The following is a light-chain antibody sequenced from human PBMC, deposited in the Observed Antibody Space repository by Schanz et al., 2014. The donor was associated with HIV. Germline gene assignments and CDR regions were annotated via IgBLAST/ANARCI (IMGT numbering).Light chain of an antibody. J-gene: IGLJ3*02. CDR3: SAYAGSNNFWV. CDR2: DVS. Sequence: QSALTQPASVSGSPGQSITISCTGTSSDVGSYNLVSWYQQHPGKAPKLMIYDVSNRPSGVPDRFSGSKSGNTASLTVSGXXXXDEDDFYCSAYAGSNNFWVFGGGTKLTVL. V-gene: IGLV2-8*01. CDR1: SSDVGSYNL.